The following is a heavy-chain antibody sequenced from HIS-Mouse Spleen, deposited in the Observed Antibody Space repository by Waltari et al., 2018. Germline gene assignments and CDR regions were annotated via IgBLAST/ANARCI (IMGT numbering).Heavy chain of an antibody. V-gene: IGHV4-38-2*02. J-gene: IGHJ3*02. CDR2: IYHSGST. CDR1: GYSISSGYY. Sequence: QVQLQESGPGLVKPSETLSLTCTVSGYSISSGYYWGWIRQPPGKGLEWIWSIYHSGSTYYTPSLKSLVTISLDTSKNQFSLKLSSVTAADTAVYYCARDPGYSSSSNAFDIWGQGTMVTVSS. CDR3: ARDPGYSSSSNAFDI. D-gene: IGHD6-6*01.